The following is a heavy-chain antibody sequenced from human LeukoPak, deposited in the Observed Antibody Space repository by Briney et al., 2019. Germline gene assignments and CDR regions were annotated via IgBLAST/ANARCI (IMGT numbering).Heavy chain of an antibody. D-gene: IGHD3-22*01. V-gene: IGHV1-69*05. CDR2: IIPIFGTA. CDR1: GGTFSSYA. CDR3: ASSIEYYYDSDAFDI. J-gene: IGHJ3*02. Sequence: SVKVSCKASGGTFSSYAISWVRQAPGQGLEWMGRIIPIFGTANYAQKFQGRVTITTDESTSTAYMELSSLRSEDTAVNYCASSIEYYYDSDAFDIWGQGTMVTVSS.